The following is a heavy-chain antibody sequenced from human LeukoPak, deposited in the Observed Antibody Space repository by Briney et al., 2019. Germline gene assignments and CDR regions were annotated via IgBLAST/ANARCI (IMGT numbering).Heavy chain of an antibody. D-gene: IGHD3-3*01. CDR3: ARGYDFWSGYDY. V-gene: IGHV1-18*01. J-gene: IGHJ4*02. CDR2: ISAYNGNT. CDR1: GYTFTSYS. Sequence: ASVKLSCKASGYTFTSYSISWLRQAPGQGLEWMGWISAYNGNTNYAQKLQGRVTMTTDTSTRTAYMELRSLRSDDTAVYYCARGYDFWSGYDYWGQGTLVTVSS.